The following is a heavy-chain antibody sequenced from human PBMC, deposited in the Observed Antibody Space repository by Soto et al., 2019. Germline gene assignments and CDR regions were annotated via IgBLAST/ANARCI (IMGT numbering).Heavy chain of an antibody. Sequence: PETLSLTCSVSGGSISSSSYYWGWIRQPPGKGLEWIGSIYYSGSTYYNPSLKSRVTISVDTSKNQFSLKLSSVTAADTAVYYCARLYGSVMDVWGQGTTVTVSS. J-gene: IGHJ6*02. CDR1: GGSISSSSYY. V-gene: IGHV4-39*01. CDR2: IYYSGST. CDR3: ARLYGSVMDV. D-gene: IGHD3-16*01.